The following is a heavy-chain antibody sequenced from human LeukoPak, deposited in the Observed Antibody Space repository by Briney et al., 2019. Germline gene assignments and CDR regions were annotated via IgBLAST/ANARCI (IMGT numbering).Heavy chain of an antibody. CDR2: INPSGGST. J-gene: IGHJ5*02. CDR1: GYTFTSYY. V-gene: IGHV1-46*01. D-gene: IGHD6-13*01. Sequence: ASVKVSCKASGYTFTSYYMHRVRQAPGQGLEWMGIINPSGGSTSYAQKFQGRVTMTRDTSTSTVYMELSSLRSEDTAVYYCATQTAAGDNWFDPWGQGTLVTVSS. CDR3: ATQTAAGDNWFDP.